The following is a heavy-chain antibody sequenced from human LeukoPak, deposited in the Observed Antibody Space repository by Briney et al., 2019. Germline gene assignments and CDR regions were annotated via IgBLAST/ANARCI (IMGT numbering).Heavy chain of an antibody. D-gene: IGHD3-10*01. V-gene: IGHV4-4*07. CDR3: ARSDHYYGSGSYPDY. CDR2: IYTSGST. CDR1: GGSISSYY. Sequence: SETLSLTCTVSGGSISSYYWSWIRQPAGKGLEWIGRIYTSGSTNYNPSLKSRVTMSVDTSKNQFSLKLSSVTAADTAAYYCARSDHYYGSGSYPDYWGQGTLVTVSS. J-gene: IGHJ4*02.